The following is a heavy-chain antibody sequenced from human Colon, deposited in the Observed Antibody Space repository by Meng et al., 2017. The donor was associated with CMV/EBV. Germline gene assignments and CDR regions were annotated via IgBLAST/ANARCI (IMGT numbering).Heavy chain of an antibody. J-gene: IGHJ5*02. CDR2: ISPTGSDT. V-gene: IGHV3-11*05. D-gene: IGHD3-16*01. Sequence: QLRLVQSGGGLVELGGSLRLSCAASGFIFSDYYMTWIREAPGKGLEWVSYISPTGSDTNYDDSVRGRFTISRDNAKNSLFLQMSSLTAEDTAVYYCVKGHTMINPWGQGTLVTVSS. CDR3: VKGHTMINP. CDR1: GFIFSDYY.